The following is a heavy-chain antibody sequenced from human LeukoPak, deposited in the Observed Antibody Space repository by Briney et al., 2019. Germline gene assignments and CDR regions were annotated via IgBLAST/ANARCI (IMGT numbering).Heavy chain of an antibody. J-gene: IGHJ4*02. CDR1: GGSFSGYY. CDR3: ARGLLWFQYYFDY. D-gene: IGHD3-10*01. Sequence: SETLSLTCAVYGGSFSGYYWSWIRQPPGKGLEWIGEINHSGSTNYNPSLKSRVTISVDTSKNQFSLKLSSVTAADTAVYYCARGLLWFQYYFDYWGQGTLVTVPS. CDR2: INHSGST. V-gene: IGHV4-34*01.